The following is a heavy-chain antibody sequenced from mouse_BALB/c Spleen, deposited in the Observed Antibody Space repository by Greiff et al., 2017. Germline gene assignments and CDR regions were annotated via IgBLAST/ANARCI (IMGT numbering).Heavy chain of an antibody. CDR2: IYPGDGDT. Sequence: QVQLQQSGAELVRPGSSVKISCKASGYAFSSYWMNWVKQRPGQGLEWIGQIYPGDGDTNYNGKFKGKATLTADKSSSTAYMQLSSLTSEDSAVYFCARNHYDGSFYAMDYWGQGTSVTVSS. V-gene: IGHV1-80*01. CDR3: ARNHYDGSFYAMDY. J-gene: IGHJ4*01. D-gene: IGHD1-2*01. CDR1: GYAFSSYW.